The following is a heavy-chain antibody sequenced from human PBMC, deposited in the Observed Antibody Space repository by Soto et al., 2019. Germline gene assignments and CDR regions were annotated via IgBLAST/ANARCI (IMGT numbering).Heavy chain of an antibody. CDR1: GFTFGDYY. V-gene: IGHV3-72*01. Sequence: EVQLVESGGGVVQPGGSLRLSCAASGFTFGDYYMDWVRQAPGKRLEWVGRTRNKANGYTTEYAAFVKGRVTISRDDSNNSLNLKMNSLKMEDRAVYYCARGNRAFDYWGQGSLVTVSS. CDR2: TRNKANGYTT. CDR3: ARGNRAFDY. D-gene: IGHD4-4*01. J-gene: IGHJ4*02.